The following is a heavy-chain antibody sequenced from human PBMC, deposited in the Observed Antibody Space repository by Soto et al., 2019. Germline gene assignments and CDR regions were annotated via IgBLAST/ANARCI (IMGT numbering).Heavy chain of an antibody. CDR1: GYTFTSYG. D-gene: IGHD2-2*01. CDR3: ARVFVVVPAAARDFDY. Sequence: ASVKVSCKASGYTFTSYGISRVRQAPGQGLEWMGWISAYNGNTNYAQKLQGRVTMTTDTSTSTAYMELRSLRSDDTAVYYCARVFVVVPAAARDFDYWGQGTLVTVSS. V-gene: IGHV1-18*04. J-gene: IGHJ4*02. CDR2: ISAYNGNT.